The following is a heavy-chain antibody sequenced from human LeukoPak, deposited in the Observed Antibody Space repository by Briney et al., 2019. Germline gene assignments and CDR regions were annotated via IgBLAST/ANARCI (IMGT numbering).Heavy chain of an antibody. CDR3: ARGPSSGWYYYYGMDV. CDR1: GFTFSSYS. D-gene: IGHD6-19*01. Sequence: GGSLRLSCAASGFTFSSYSMNWVRQAPGKGLEWVSSISSSSSYIYYADSVKGRFTISRDNAKNSLYLQMNSLRAEDTAVYYCARGPSSGWYYYYGMDVWGQGTTVTVSS. CDR2: ISSSSSYI. J-gene: IGHJ6*02. V-gene: IGHV3-21*01.